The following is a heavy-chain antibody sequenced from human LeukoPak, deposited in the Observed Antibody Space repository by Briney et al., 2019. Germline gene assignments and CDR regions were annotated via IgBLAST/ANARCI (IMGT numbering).Heavy chain of an antibody. J-gene: IGHJ4*02. CDR1: GFTFGDYG. Sequence: GGSLRLSCTASGFTFGDYGMSWVRQAPGKGLEWVGFIRSKAYGGTTEYAASVKGRFIISRDDFKSIAYLQMNSLKTEDTAVCYCTRSSSGWYSDYWGQGTLVTVSS. CDR3: TRSSSGWYSDY. CDR2: IRSKAYGGTT. D-gene: IGHD6-19*01. V-gene: IGHV3-49*04.